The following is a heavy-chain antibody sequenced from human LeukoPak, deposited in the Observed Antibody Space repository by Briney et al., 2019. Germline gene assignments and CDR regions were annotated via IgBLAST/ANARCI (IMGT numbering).Heavy chain of an antibody. Sequence: GGSLRLSCAASGFTFSASWMSWVRQAPGKGLEWVANIKQDGSEKYYVDSVKGRFTISRDNSKNTLYLQMNSLRAEDTAVYYCAKDGGELPATFDYWGQGTLVTVSS. CDR3: AKDGGELPATFDY. V-gene: IGHV3-7*03. CDR2: IKQDGSEK. CDR1: GFTFSASW. D-gene: IGHD1-26*01. J-gene: IGHJ4*02.